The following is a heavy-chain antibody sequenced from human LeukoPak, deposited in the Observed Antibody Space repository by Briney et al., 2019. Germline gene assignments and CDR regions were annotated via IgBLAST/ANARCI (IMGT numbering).Heavy chain of an antibody. V-gene: IGHV1-46*01. Sequence: ASVKVSCKASGYTFTSYYMHWVRQAPGQGLEWMGIINPSGGSTSYAQKFQGRVTMTRDMSTSTVYMELSSLRSEATAVYYCATHYYDSSGYASWGQGTLVTVSS. CDR2: INPSGGST. CDR1: GYTFTSYY. J-gene: IGHJ4*02. D-gene: IGHD3-22*01. CDR3: ATHYYDSSGYAS.